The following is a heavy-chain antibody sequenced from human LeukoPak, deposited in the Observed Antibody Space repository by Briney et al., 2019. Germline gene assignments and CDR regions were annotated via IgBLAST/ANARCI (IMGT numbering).Heavy chain of an antibody. D-gene: IGHD2-2*02. J-gene: IGHJ5*02. V-gene: IGHV1-69*02. CDR3: AAKICSSTSCYNNWFDP. CDR1: GGTFSSYT. Sequence: SVKVSCKASGGTFSSYTVSWVRQAPGQGLEWMGRIIPILGIANYAQKFQGRVTITADKSTSTAYMELSSLRSEDTAVYYCAAKICSSTSCYNNWFDPWGQGTLVTVSS. CDR2: IIPILGIA.